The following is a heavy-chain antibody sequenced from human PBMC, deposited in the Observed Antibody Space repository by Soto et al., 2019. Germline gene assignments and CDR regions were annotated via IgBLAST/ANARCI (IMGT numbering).Heavy chain of an antibody. Sequence: GGSLRLSCAASGFTFSSYAMSWVRQAPGKGLEWVSAISGSGGSTYYADSVKGRFTISRDNAKNTLYLQMNSLRAEDTAVYYCAKLSDFWSGYYDYWGQGTLVTVSS. V-gene: IGHV3-23*01. CDR3: AKLSDFWSGYYDY. CDR2: ISGSGGST. D-gene: IGHD3-3*01. J-gene: IGHJ4*02. CDR1: GFTFSSYA.